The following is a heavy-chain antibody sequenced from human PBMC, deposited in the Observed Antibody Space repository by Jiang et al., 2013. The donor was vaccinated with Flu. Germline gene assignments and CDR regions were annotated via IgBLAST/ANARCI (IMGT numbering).Heavy chain of an antibody. J-gene: IGHJ6*02. Sequence: KPTQTLTLTCTFSGFSLSTSGVGVGWIRQPPGKALEWLALIYWNDDKRYSPSLKSRLTIAKDTSKNQVVLTMTNMDPVDTATYYCARYYYETYYYGMDVWGQGTTVTVSS. CDR1: GFSLSTSGVG. CDR3: ARYYYETYYYGMDV. V-gene: IGHV2-5*01. CDR2: IYWNDDK. D-gene: IGHD3-22*01.